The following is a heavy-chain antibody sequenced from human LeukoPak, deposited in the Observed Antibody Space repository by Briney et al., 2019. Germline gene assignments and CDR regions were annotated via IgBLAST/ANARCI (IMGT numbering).Heavy chain of an antibody. V-gene: IGHV3-21*01. CDR2: ISSSSSYI. J-gene: IGHJ3*02. CDR1: GFTFSSYA. CDR3: ARDAQDAFDI. Sequence: GGSLRLSCAASGFTFSSYAMNWVRQAPGKGLEWVSSISSSSSYIYYADSVKGRFTISRDNAKNSLYLQMNSLRAEDTAVYYCARDAQDAFDIWGQGTMVTVSS.